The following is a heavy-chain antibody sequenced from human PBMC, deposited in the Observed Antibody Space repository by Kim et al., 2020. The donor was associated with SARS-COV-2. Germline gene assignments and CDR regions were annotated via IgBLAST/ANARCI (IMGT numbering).Heavy chain of an antibody. Sequence: ASVKVSCKASGYTFTSYAMHWVRQAPGQRLEWMGWINAGNGNTKYSQKFQGRVTITRDTSASTAYMELSSLRSEDTAVYYCARDLGGSGWYDAVIKAFDIWGQGTMVTVSS. CDR1: GYTFTSYA. J-gene: IGHJ3*02. CDR2: INAGNGNT. D-gene: IGHD6-19*01. CDR3: ARDLGGSGWYDAVIKAFDI. V-gene: IGHV1-3*01.